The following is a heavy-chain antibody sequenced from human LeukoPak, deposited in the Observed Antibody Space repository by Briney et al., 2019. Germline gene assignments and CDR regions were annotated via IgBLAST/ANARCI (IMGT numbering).Heavy chain of an antibody. D-gene: IGHD4-17*01. CDR2: IIPIFGTA. CDR3: AIWPTVSNHYFDY. J-gene: IGHJ4*02. Sequence: GASVKVSCKASGYTFTSYGISWVRQAPGQGLEWMGGIIPIFGTANYAQKFQGRVTITADESTSTAYMELSSLRSEDTAVYYCAIWPTVSNHYFDYWGQGTLVTVSS. V-gene: IGHV1-69*13. CDR1: GYTFTSYG.